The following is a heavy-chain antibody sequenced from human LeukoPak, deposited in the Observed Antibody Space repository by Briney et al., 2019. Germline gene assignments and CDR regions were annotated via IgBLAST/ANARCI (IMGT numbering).Heavy chain of an antibody. J-gene: IGHJ4*02. V-gene: IGHV1-69*05. CDR1: GGTFSSYA. CDR2: IIPIFGTA. Sequence: ASVKVSCKASGGTFSSYAISWVRQAPGQGLEWMGVIIPIFGTANYAQKCQVRVTITTYKSTSTAYMGLSSLRSEDTAAYYCAGLLDRGSYLGTVDYWGLGTLVTVSS. CDR3: AGLLDRGSYLGTVDY. D-gene: IGHD1-26*01.